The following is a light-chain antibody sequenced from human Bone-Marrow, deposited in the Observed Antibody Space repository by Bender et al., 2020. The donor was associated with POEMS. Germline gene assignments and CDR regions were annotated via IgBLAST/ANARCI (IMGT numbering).Light chain of an antibody. CDR3: GSYTDSSTWV. Sequence: QSALTQPASVSGSPGQSITIACTGTRSDIGSYNHVSWYQQHPGKAPKFMIFEVSKRPSGISDRFSGSKSANTASLTISGIQAEDEADYYCGSYTDSSTWVFGGGTKLTVL. CDR2: EVS. J-gene: IGLJ2*01. CDR1: RSDIGSYNH. V-gene: IGLV2-14*02.